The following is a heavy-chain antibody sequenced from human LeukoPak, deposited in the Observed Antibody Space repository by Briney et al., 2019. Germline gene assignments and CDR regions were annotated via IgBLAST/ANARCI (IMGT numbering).Heavy chain of an antibody. CDR2: IKSKIDGETT. Sequence: NPGGSLRLSCAASGFTFSNGWLSWVRQAPGKGLEWVGRIKSKIDGETTDYAAPVKGRFTISRDDSKSTLYLQMSSLRTEDTAVYYCTTGGADTGRLDIWGQGTMVSVSS. CDR1: GFTFSNGW. V-gene: IGHV3-15*01. J-gene: IGHJ3*02. D-gene: IGHD1-1*01. CDR3: TTGGADTGRLDI.